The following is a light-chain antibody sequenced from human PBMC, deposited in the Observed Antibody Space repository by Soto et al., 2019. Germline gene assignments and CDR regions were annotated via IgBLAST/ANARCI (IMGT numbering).Light chain of an antibody. CDR2: LGS. CDR3: MQALQTIT. Sequence: DIVMTQSPLSLPVTPGEPASISCRSSQSLLHSNGYNYLDWYLQKPGQSPQLLIYLGSNRASGVPDRFSGSGSGTDFTLIISRVEAEDVGVYYCMQALQTITFGQGTRLEIK. CDR1: QSLLHSNGYNY. V-gene: IGKV2-28*01. J-gene: IGKJ5*01.